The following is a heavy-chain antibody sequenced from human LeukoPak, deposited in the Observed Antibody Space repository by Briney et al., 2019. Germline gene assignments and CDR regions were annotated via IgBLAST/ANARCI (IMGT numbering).Heavy chain of an antibody. J-gene: IGHJ6*02. Sequence: SETLSLTCAVYGGSLSGYYWSWIRQPPGKGLEWIGEINHSGSTNYNPSLKSRVTISVDTSKNQFSLKLSSVTAADTAVYYCARGRAVAGPSRIKYYYYGMDVWGQGTTVTVS. V-gene: IGHV4-34*01. CDR1: GGSLSGYY. CDR3: ARGRAVAGPSRIKYYYYGMDV. CDR2: INHSGST. D-gene: IGHD6-19*01.